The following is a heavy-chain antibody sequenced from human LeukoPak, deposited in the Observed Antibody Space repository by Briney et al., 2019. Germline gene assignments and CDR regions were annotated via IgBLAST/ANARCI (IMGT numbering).Heavy chain of an antibody. CDR3: ARDQVATAGRGFYYYYYGMDV. CDR2: ISPYNGNT. J-gene: IGHJ6*01. CDR1: GYTFSSYG. Sequence: ASVKVSCKASGYTFSSYGISWVRQAPGQGLEWMGCISPYNGNTNYAQKLQGRVTITTDTSTPTAYMELRRVRSDDTAVYYCARDQVATAGRGFYYYYYGMDVWGQGTTVTVSS. V-gene: IGHV1-18*01. D-gene: IGHD6-13*01.